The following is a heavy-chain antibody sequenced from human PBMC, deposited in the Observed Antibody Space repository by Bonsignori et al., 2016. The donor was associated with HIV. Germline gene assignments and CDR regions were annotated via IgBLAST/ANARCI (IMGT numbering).Heavy chain of an antibody. CDR2: IYYSGST. D-gene: IGHD3-3*01. Sequence: WIRQPPGKGLEWIGNIYYSGSTYYNPSLKGRATISVDTSKIQFSLKLRSVTAADTAVYYCARARRRFLESWGQGTLVTVSS. CDR3: ARARRRFLES. J-gene: IGHJ4*02. V-gene: IGHV4-39*07.